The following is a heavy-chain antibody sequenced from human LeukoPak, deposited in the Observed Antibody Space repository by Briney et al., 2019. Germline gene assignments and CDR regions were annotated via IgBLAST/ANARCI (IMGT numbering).Heavy chain of an antibody. CDR2: ISYDETNE. J-gene: IGHJ3*02. CDR3: ASELRSGHMGLDAFDI. CDR1: GFAFSSYA. Sequence: PGGSLRLSCAASGFAFSSYAMHWVRQAPGKGLEWVALISYDETNEYYTDSVKGRFTISRDNPKNTLYLQMNSLRAEDTAVYYCASELRSGHMGLDAFDIWGQGTMVTVSS. V-gene: IGHV3-30-3*01. D-gene: IGHD2-15*01.